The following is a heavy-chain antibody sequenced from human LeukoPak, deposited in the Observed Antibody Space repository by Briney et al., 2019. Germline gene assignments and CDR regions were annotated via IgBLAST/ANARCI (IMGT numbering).Heavy chain of an antibody. V-gene: IGHV3-74*01. D-gene: IGHD3-10*01. CDR1: GFTFSSYW. Sequence: TGGSLRLSCAASGFTFSSYWMHWVRKASGKGLVWVSHINGDGSSTTYAGSVKGRFTISRDNAKNTLYLQMNSLRAEDTAVYYCARELRFGELAFDIWGQGTLVTVSS. CDR3: ARELRFGELAFDI. CDR2: INGDGSST. J-gene: IGHJ3*02.